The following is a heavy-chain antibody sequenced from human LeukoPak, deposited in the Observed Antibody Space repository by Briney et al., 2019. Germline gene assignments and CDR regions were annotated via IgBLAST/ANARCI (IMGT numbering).Heavy chain of an antibody. CDR2: IYSGGST. J-gene: IGHJ4*02. CDR3: AREPSRGYSYGCSPYYFDY. V-gene: IGHV3-66*01. Sequence: PGGSLRLSCAASGFTVSSNYMSWVRQAPGKGLEWVSVIYSGGSTYYADSVKGRFTISRDNSKNTLYLQMNSLRAEDTAVYYCAREPSRGYSYGCSPYYFDYWGQGTLVTVSS. CDR1: GFTVSSNY. D-gene: IGHD5-18*01.